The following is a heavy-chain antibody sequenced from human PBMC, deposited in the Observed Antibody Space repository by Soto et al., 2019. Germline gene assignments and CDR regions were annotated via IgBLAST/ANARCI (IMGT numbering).Heavy chain of an antibody. V-gene: IGHV3-23*01. J-gene: IGHJ4*02. Sequence: EVRLLEAGGGLKQPGGSLRLSCAASGFTFKESSMNWVRQAPGKGLEWVASISDTGASTWYAESVRGRLSISRDNSKNTLYLQMNSLRGEDTAVYYCAKGRGSGWAWYFDNWGQGTLVTVSS. CDR2: ISDTGAST. CDR3: AKGRGSGWAWYFDN. D-gene: IGHD6-19*01. CDR1: GFTFKESS.